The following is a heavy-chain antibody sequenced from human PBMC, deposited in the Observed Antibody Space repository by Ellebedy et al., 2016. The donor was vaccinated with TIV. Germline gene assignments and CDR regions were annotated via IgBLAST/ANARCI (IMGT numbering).Heavy chain of an antibody. CDR1: GGSVSSGSYY. CDR2: IYYSGST. J-gene: IGHJ5*02. V-gene: IGHV4-61*01. CDR3: ARGLFVAYYYGSGSYPRGRWFDP. D-gene: IGHD3-10*01. Sequence: SETLSLXXTVSGGSVSSGSYYWSWIRQPPGKGLEWIGYIYYSGSTNYNPSLKSRVTISVDTSKNQFSLKLSSVTAADTAVYYCARGLFVAYYYGSGSYPRGRWFDPWGQGTLVTVSS.